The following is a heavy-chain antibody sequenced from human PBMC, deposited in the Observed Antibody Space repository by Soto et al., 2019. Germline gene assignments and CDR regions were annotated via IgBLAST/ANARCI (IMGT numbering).Heavy chain of an antibody. CDR3: ARGAEVLAFGGGVVVGAPTVIDIPNPLQSLP. CDR2: INPNSGGT. CDR1: GYTFTGYY. J-gene: IGHJ5*02. Sequence: ASVKVSCKASGYTFTGYYMHWVRQAPGQGLEWMGWINPNSGGTNYAQKFQGWVTMTRDTSISTAYMELSRLRSDDTAVYYCARGAEVLAFGGGVVVGAPTVIDIPNPLQSLPWG. V-gene: IGHV1-2*04. D-gene: IGHD3-16*01.